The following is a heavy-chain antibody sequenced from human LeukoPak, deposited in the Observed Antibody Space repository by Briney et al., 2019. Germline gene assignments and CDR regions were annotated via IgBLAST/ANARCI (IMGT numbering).Heavy chain of an antibody. V-gene: IGHV3-66*01. Sequence: GGSLRLSCAASGFTVSSNYMSWVRQAPGKGLEWVSVIYSGGSTYYADSVKGRFTISRDNSKNTLYLQMNSLRAEDTAVYYCARPPLYYGMDVWGQGTTVTVSS. CDR1: GFTVSSNY. CDR3: ARPPLYYGMDV. J-gene: IGHJ6*02. CDR2: IYSGGST.